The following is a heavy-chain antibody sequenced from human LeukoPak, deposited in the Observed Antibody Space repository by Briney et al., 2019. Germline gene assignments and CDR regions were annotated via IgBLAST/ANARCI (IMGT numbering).Heavy chain of an antibody. CDR1: GFTFSSYS. J-gene: IGHJ5*02. Sequence: GGSLRLSCAASGFTFSSYSMNWVRQAPGKGREWVSSISSSSSYIYSAGSVKGRFTISRDNAKNSLYLQMNSLRAEDTAVYYCARDRLERHFWFDPWGQGTLVTVSS. D-gene: IGHD1-1*01. V-gene: IGHV3-21*01. CDR3: ARDRLERHFWFDP. CDR2: ISSSSSYI.